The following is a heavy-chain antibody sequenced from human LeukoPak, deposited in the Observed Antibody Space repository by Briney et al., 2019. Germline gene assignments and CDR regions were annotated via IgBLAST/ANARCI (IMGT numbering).Heavy chain of an antibody. V-gene: IGHV1-69*01. J-gene: IGHJ4*02. CDR3: AVWFGELGYFDY. Sequence: SVKVSCKXSGGTFSSYAISWVRQAPGQGLEGMGGIIPIFGTANYAQKFQGRVTITADESTSTAYMELSSLRSEDTAVYYCAVWFGELGYFDYWGQGTLVTVSS. D-gene: IGHD3-10*01. CDR2: IIPIFGTA. CDR1: GGTFSSYA.